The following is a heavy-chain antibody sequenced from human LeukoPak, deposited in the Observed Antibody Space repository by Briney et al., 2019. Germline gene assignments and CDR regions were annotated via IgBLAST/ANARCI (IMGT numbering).Heavy chain of an antibody. D-gene: IGHD6-19*01. CDR3: AREKSSGWYGGDFDY. V-gene: IGHV4-59*01. Sequence: SATLSLTCTVSGPSISSYYWSWVRQPPGKGLEWLGYIFYSGSTNYNPSLKSRVTISVDTSKSQFSLNLSSVTAADTAVYYCAREKSSGWYGGDFDYWGQGTLVTVSS. J-gene: IGHJ4*02. CDR1: GPSISSYY. CDR2: IFYSGST.